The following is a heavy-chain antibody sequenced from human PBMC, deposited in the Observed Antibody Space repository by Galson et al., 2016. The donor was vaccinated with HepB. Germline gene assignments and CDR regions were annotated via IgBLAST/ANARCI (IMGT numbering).Heavy chain of an antibody. CDR1: GGSISSGGYY. V-gene: IGHV4-31*03. CDR2: IYHLGNT. J-gene: IGHJ4*01. Sequence: TLSLTCTVSGGSISSGGYYWSWIRQHPGKGLEWIGYIYHLGNTYFNPSLKSRVTMSVDASKNQFSLKLSSVTAADTAGYYCAGGGRKGRGGDYFDYWG. D-gene: IGHD3-16*01. CDR3: AGGGRKGRGGDYFDY.